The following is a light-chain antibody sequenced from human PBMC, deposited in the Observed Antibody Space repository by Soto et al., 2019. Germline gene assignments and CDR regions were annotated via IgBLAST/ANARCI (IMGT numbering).Light chain of an antibody. CDR1: SSDVGAHKY. V-gene: IGLV2-8*01. J-gene: IGLJ3*02. CDR3: TSYVGNDIWV. Sequence: QSALTQPPSASGSPGQLVTISCTGTSSDVGAHKYVSWYQQYPGKAPKVMIYEVTKRPSGVPDRFPGYKSGNTASLTVSGLQAEDEADYYCTSYVGNDIWVFGGGTKVTVL. CDR2: EVT.